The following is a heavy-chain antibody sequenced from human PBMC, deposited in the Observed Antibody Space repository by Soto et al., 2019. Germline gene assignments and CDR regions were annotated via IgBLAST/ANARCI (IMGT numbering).Heavy chain of an antibody. J-gene: IGHJ6*02. V-gene: IGHV3-15*01. CDR3: TIGTPTRSGSYWFGDYYYGMDV. Sequence: PGESLRLSCAASGFTFSNAWMSWVRQAPGKGLEWVGRIKSKTDGGTTDYAAPVKGRFTISRDDSKNTLYLQMNSLKTEDTAVYYCTIGTPTRSGSYWFGDYYYGMDVWGQGTTVTVSS. CDR2: IKSKTDGGTT. D-gene: IGHD3-10*01. CDR1: GFTFSNAW.